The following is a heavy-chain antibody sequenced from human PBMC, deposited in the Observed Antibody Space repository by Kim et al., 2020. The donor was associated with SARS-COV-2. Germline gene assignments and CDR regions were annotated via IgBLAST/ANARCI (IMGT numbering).Heavy chain of an antibody. CDR3: TRDSYYFAYRGLQSSDY. CDR2: DYTVGST. D-gene: IGHD3-16*01. J-gene: IGHJ4*02. Sequence: GGSLRLSCSTSGFTATSDYISWVRQAPGKGLELVAIDYTVGSTYYADSVKGRCTIARDEYKNTLFLHMNSLRPGDAAVYFCTRDSYYFAYRGLQSSDYWGQGPEVPVPA. V-gene: IGHV3-66*01. CDR1: GFTATSDY.